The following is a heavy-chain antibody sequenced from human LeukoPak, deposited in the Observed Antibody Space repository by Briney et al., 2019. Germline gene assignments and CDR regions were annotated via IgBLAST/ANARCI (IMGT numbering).Heavy chain of an antibody. CDR2: INHSGST. J-gene: IGHJ3*02. CDR1: GGSFSGYY. Sequence: PSETLSLTCAVYGGSFSGYYWSWIRHPPGKGQEWIGEINHSGSTNYNPSLKSRVTISVDTSKNQFSLKLSSVTAADTAVYYCARGRAGYVKRRRENAFDIWGQGTMVTVSS. V-gene: IGHV4-34*01. D-gene: IGHD3-16*01. CDR3: ARGRAGYVKRRRENAFDI.